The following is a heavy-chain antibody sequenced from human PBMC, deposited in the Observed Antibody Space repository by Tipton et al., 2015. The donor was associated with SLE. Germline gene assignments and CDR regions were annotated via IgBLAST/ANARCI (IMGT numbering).Heavy chain of an antibody. Sequence: LRLSCAVSGGSISGSNWWSWVRQPPGKGLEWIGEIYHSGSTNYNPSLKSRVTISVDKSKNHFSLRLTSVTAADTAVYYCARDMRGGLFFDYWGQGTLVTVSS. V-gene: IGHV4-4*02. J-gene: IGHJ4*02. CDR1: GGSISGSNW. CDR3: ARDMRGGLFFDY. D-gene: IGHD2-15*01. CDR2: IYHSGST.